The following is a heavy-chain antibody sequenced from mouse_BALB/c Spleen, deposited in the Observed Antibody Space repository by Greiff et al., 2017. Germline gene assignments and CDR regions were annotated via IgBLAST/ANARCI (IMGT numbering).Heavy chain of an antibody. CDR2: ISTYYGDA. D-gene: IGHD2-4*01. V-gene: IGHV1S137*01. CDR1: GYTFTDYA. CDR3: ARWDYQGGMAY. J-gene: IGHJ3*01. Sequence: QVQLQHSGAELVRPGVSVKLSCKGSGYTFTDYAMHWVKQSHAKSLEWIGVISTYYGDASYNQKFKGKATVTVDKSSSTAYMELARLTSEDSAIYYRARWDYQGGMAYWGQGTLVTVSA.